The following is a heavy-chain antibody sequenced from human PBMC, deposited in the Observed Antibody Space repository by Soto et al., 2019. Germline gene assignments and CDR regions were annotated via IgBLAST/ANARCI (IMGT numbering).Heavy chain of an antibody. CDR3: ARIVVVPAAMGAYYYYGMDV. J-gene: IGHJ6*02. Sequence: SGPTLVNPTQTLTLTCTFSGFSLSTSGMCVSWIRQPPGEALEWLALIDWDDDKYYSTSLKTRLTISKDTSKNQVVLTMTNMDPVGTATYYCARIVVVPAAMGAYYYYGMDVWGQGTTVTVSS. V-gene: IGHV2-70*01. CDR2: IDWDDDK. CDR1: GFSLSTSGMC. D-gene: IGHD2-2*01.